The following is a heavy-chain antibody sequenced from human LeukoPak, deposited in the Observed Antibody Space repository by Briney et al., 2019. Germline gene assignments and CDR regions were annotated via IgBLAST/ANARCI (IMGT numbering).Heavy chain of an antibody. CDR3: ARVDLLTGYYFFDY. CDR1: GYTFTGYY. D-gene: IGHD3-9*01. V-gene: IGHV1-2*02. Sequence: ASVKVSCKASGYTFTGYYMHWVRQAPGQGLEWMGWINPNSGGTNYAQKFQGRVTMTRDTSISTAYMELSRLGSDETAVYYCARVDLLTGYYFFDYWGQGTLVTVSS. J-gene: IGHJ4*02. CDR2: INPNSGGT.